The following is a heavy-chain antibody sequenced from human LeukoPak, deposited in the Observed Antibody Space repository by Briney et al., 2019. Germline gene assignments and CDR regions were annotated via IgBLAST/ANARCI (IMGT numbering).Heavy chain of an antibody. CDR3: AKDLGSLLLWFGDLFDY. CDR1: GFTFSSYG. CDR2: IRYDGSNK. J-gene: IGHJ4*02. V-gene: IGHV3-30*02. D-gene: IGHD3-10*01. Sequence: PGGSLRLSCAASGFTFSSYGMHWVRQAPGKGLEWVAFIRYDGSNKYYADSVKGRFTISRDNSKNTLYLQMNSLRAEDTAVYYCAKDLGSLLLWFGDLFDYWGQGTLVTVSS.